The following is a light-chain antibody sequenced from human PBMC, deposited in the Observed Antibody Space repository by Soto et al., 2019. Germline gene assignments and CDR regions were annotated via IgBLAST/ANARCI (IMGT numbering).Light chain of an antibody. J-gene: IGKJ1*01. V-gene: IGKV3-20*01. CDR1: QSVGSNY. CDR3: QQYITAPET. CDR2: GAS. Sequence: EIVLTQSPGTLSLSPGERATLSCRASQSVGSNYLAWYQQKPGQAPRLLIYGASSRATGTPDRFSGSGSGTDFTLTISRLEPEDFAVYHCQQYITAPETFGQGTKVDI.